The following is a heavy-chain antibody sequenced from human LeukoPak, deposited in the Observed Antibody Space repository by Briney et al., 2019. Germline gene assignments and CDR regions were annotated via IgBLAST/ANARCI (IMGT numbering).Heavy chain of an antibody. Sequence: PGGSLRLSCAASGFTFSSYDMHWVRQATGKGLEWVSAIGTAGDTYYPGSVKGRFSISRDNSKNTLYLQMNSLRAEDTAVYYCARDPHPLVSYYFDYWGQGTLVTVSS. D-gene: IGHD2-8*01. CDR2: IGTAGDT. CDR1: GFTFSSYD. CDR3: ARDPHPLVSYYFDY. J-gene: IGHJ4*02. V-gene: IGHV3-13*01.